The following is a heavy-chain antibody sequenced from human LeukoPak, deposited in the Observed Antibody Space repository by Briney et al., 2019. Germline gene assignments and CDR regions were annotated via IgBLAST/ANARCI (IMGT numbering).Heavy chain of an antibody. J-gene: IGHJ4*02. V-gene: IGHV3-30*02. CDR2: IRYDGSDK. Sequence: PGGSLRLSCAASGFVFRTYGMYWVRQAPGKGLEWVALIRYDGSDKDYADSVKGRFTISRDNAKNSLYLQMNSLKPEDTALYYCTKARRNWYEIDYWGQGTLVTVSS. CDR1: GFVFRTYG. D-gene: IGHD6-13*01. CDR3: TKARRNWYEIDY.